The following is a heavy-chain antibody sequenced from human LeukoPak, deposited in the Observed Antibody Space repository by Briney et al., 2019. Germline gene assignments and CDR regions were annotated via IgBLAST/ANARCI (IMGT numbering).Heavy chain of an antibody. CDR2: IIPILGIA. V-gene: IGHV1-69*04. Sequence: SVKVSCKASGGTFSSYAISWVRQAPGQGLEWMGRIIPILGIANYAQKFQGRVTITADKSTSTAYMELSSLRSEDTAVYYCARVGSHSSSWYSNWFDPWGQGTLVTVSS. D-gene: IGHD6-13*01. CDR1: GGTFSSYA. J-gene: IGHJ5*02. CDR3: ARVGSHSSSWYSNWFDP.